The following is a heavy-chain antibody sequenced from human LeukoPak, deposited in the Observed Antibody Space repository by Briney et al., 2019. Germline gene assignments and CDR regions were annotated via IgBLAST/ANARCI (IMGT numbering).Heavy chain of an antibody. J-gene: IGHJ4*02. CDR1: GFTFSSYA. D-gene: IGHD6-19*01. V-gene: IGHV3-30*04. CDR3: TNSGWQTAYFDY. Sequence: GGSLRLSCAASGFTFSSYAMHWVRQAPGKGLEWVAVKSYDGSNKYYADSVKGRFTISRDNSRNTLYLQMNSLEGEDTAVYYCTNSGWQTAYFDYWGQGTLVTVSS. CDR2: KSYDGSNK.